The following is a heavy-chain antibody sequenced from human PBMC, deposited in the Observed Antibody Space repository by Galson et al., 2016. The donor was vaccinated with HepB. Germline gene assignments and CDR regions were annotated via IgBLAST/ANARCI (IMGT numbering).Heavy chain of an antibody. CDR1: GFTFSSYTM. CDR3: ARVDSGVIILYYYYRLDV. Sequence: SLRLSCAASGFTFSSYTMNWVRQPPGKGLEWVGEIYHNGNTNYNPSLKSRVTISVDKSKNQFSLKLSSLTAADTAVYYCARVDSGVIILYYYYRLDVWGKGTTVTVSS. CDR2: IYHNGNT. V-gene: IGHV4-4*02. D-gene: IGHD3-10*01. J-gene: IGHJ6*04.